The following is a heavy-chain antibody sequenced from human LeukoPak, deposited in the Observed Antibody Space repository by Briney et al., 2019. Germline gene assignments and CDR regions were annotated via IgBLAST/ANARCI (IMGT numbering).Heavy chain of an antibody. Sequence: PGGSLRLSCADSGFTSNNYAIGWGRQAPGKGLEWISTISGGDTATYYADYVKGRFTISRDKSKNALYLIMNSLRAEETAVYYCEARPRIIVAGPFDYWGQGTLVTVSS. J-gene: IGHJ4*02. D-gene: IGHD5-12*01. CDR3: EARPRIIVAGPFDY. V-gene: IGHV3-23*01. CDR2: ISGGDTAT. CDR1: GFTSNNYA.